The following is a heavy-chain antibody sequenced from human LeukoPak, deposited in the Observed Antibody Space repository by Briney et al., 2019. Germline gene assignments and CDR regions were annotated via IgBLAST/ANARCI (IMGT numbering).Heavy chain of an antibody. Sequence: GGSLRLSCAASGFTVSSNYMSWVRQAPGKGLEWVSVIYSGGSTYYADSVKGRFTISRDNSKNTLYLQMNSLRAEDTAVYYCASSAQYDFWSGYSYYYGMDVWGQGTTVTVSS. V-gene: IGHV3-66*01. CDR2: IYSGGST. J-gene: IGHJ6*02. CDR3: ASSAQYDFWSGYSYYYGMDV. CDR1: GFTVSSNY. D-gene: IGHD3-3*01.